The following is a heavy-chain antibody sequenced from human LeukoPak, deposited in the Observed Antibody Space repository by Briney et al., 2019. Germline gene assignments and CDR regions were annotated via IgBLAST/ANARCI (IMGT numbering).Heavy chain of an antibody. CDR2: INHSGST. D-gene: IGHD5-12*01. Sequence: SSETLSLTCGVDGGSFSGYYWNWIRQPPGKGLEWIGEINHSGSTNYNPSLKRRVTISVDTSQNQFSVRLNSVTAADTAVYYCARVYGSGYDFRGAFDIWGQGTMVTVSS. V-gene: IGHV4-34*01. J-gene: IGHJ3*02. CDR3: ARVYGSGYDFRGAFDI. CDR1: GGSFSGYY.